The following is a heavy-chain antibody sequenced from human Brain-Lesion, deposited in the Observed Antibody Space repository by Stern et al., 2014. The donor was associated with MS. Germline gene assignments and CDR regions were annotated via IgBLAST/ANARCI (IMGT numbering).Heavy chain of an antibody. CDR3: ARGGQLLNYYFDY. CDR2: IYPGDSDP. D-gene: IGHD2-2*01. J-gene: IGHJ4*02. Sequence: EVQLVESGAEVKKPWESLKISCKASGNIFTNYWIGWVRQLPGKGLEWMGTIYPGDSDPKYSPSFQVQAPISADKSISTAYLQWSSLKASDTAMYYCARGGQLLNYYFDYWGQGTLVTVSS. V-gene: IGHV5-51*03. CDR1: GNIFTNYW.